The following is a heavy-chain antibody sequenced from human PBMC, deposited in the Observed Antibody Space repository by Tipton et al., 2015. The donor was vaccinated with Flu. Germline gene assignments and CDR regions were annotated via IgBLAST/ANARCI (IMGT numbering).Heavy chain of an antibody. CDR2: IFHTGST. D-gene: IGHD3-10*02. Sequence: TLSLTCSVSGDSIGSHYYWGWIRQPPGKGLEWIGSIFHTGSTYYNPSLKSRVTLSVDTSKDQFSLKLSSVTAADTAVYYCARHTGDSVRGIIDYWGQGTLVTVSS. CDR3: ARHTGDSVRGIIDY. J-gene: IGHJ4*02. CDR1: GDSIGSHYY. V-gene: IGHV4-38-2*01.